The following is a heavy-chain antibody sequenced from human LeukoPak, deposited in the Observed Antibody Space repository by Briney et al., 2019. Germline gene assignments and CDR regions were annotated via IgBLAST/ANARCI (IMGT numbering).Heavy chain of an antibody. V-gene: IGHV4-34*01. J-gene: IGHJ1*01. D-gene: IGHD2-2*02. CDR2: INHSGST. CDR1: GGSFSGYY. CDR3: ARPGAAIGKGYFQH. Sequence: SETLSLTCAVYGGSFSGYYWSWIRQPPGKGLEWIGEINHSGSTNYNPSLKSRVTISVDTSKNQFSLKLSSVTAADTAVYYCARPGAAIGKGYFQHWGQVTLVTVSS.